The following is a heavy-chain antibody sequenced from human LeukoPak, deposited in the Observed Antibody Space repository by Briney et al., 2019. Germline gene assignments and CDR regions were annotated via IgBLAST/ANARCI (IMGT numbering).Heavy chain of an antibody. CDR1: GDSVSSNSAA. J-gene: IGHJ4*02. CDR2: TYYRSKWYN. D-gene: IGHD1-26*01. V-gene: IGHV6-1*01. CDR3: ARAQAYSGRIFDF. Sequence: SQTLSLTCAISGDSVSSNSAAWNWIRQSPSRGLEWLGRTYYRSKWYNEYAVSVKSRITINPDSSRNQFSLQLNSVTPEDTALYYCARAQAYSGRIFDFWGQGTLVTVSS.